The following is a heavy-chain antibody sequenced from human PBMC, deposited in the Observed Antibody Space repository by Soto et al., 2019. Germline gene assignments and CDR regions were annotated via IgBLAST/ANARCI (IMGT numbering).Heavy chain of an antibody. CDR3: ASGVYYYDSSVGY. CDR2: INHSGST. CDR1: GGSFSGYY. D-gene: IGHD3-22*01. J-gene: IGHJ4*02. Sequence: AETLSLTCAVYGGSFSGYYWSWIRQPPGKGLEWIGEINHSGSTNYNPSLKSRVTISVDTSKNQFSLKLSSVTAADTAVYYCASGVYYYDSSVGYWGQGTLVTVSS. V-gene: IGHV4-34*01.